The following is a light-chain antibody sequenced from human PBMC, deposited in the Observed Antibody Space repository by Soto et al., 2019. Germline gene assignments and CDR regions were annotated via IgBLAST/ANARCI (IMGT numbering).Light chain of an antibody. V-gene: IGKV1-6*01. CDR3: QQYINWPVYT. J-gene: IGKJ2*01. CDR2: AAS. Sequence: AIQMTQSPSSLSASVGDRVTITCRASQGIRNDLDWFQQKPGKAPKLLIYAASNLQSGVPARFSGSGSGTDFTLTISSLQPEDFATYYCQQYINWPVYTFGQGTKLEIK. CDR1: QGIRND.